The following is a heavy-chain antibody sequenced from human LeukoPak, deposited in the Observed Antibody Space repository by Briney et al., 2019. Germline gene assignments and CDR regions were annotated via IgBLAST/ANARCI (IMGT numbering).Heavy chain of an antibody. Sequence: SETLSLTCTVSGDSINIYYWTWIRQPPGKGLEWIGYIYYSGSTNYNPSLKSRVTISVDTSKNQFSLKLDSVTAADTAIYYCARQVPYTSRPDYWGQGTLVTVSS. CDR1: GDSINIYY. V-gene: IGHV4-59*08. D-gene: IGHD2-2*01. CDR3: ARQVPYTSRPDY. J-gene: IGHJ4*02. CDR2: IYYSGST.